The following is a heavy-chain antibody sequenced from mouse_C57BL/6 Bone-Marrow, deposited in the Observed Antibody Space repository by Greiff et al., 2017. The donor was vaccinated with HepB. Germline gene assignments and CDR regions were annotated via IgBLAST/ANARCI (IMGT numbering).Heavy chain of an antibody. Sequence: EVHLVESGGGLVKPGGSLKLSCAASGFTFSSYAMSWVRQTPEKRLEWVATISDGGSYTYYPDNVKGRFTISRDNAKNNLYLQMSHLKSEDTAMYYCARDGRLWAMDYWGQGTSVTVSS. V-gene: IGHV5-4*01. CDR3: ARDGRLWAMDY. J-gene: IGHJ4*01. CDR2: ISDGGSYT. D-gene: IGHD1-1*02. CDR1: GFTFSSYA.